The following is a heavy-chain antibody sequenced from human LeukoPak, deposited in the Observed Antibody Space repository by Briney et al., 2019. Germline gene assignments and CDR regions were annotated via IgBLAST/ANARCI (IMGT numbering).Heavy chain of an antibody. D-gene: IGHD1-26*01. J-gene: IGHJ4*02. CDR2: ISSNGGST. CDR1: GFTFSNSG. Sequence: GGSLRLSCSASGFTFSNSGMHWVRQAPGKGLGCVSAISSNGGSTYYADSVKGRFTISRDNSKNTLYLQMSSLRAEDTAVYYCVKGRSGGSYGMWGQGTLLTVSS. CDR3: VKGRSGGSYGM. V-gene: IGHV3-64D*09.